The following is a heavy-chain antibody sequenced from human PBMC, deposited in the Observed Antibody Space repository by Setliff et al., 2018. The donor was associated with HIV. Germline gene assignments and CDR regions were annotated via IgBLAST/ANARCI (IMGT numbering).Heavy chain of an antibody. D-gene: IGHD1-7*01. V-gene: IGHV1-24*01. Sequence: ASVKVSCKVSGYTLTEFSMHWVRQAPGKGLEWMGYFDPQDGETMYAQNFQDRLTMTEATSTDTAYMELSSLRSEDTAVYYCATFYSLSGTTSFDHWGQGTLVTVSS. CDR3: ATFYSLSGTTSFDH. CDR2: FDPQDGET. CDR1: GYTLTEFS. J-gene: IGHJ4*02.